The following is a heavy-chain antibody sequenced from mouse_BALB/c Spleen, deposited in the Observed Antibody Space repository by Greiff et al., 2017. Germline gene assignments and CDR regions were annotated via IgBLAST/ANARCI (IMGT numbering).Heavy chain of an antibody. CDR2: INPSSGYT. D-gene: IGHD2-10*02. Sequence: VQGVESAAELARPGASVKMSCKASGYTFTSYTMHWVKQRPGQGLEWIGYINPSSGYTEYNQKFKDKTTLTADKSSSTAYMQLSSLTSEDSAVYYCARQYGNYRYYYAMDYWGQGTSVTVSS. J-gene: IGHJ4*01. CDR1: GYTFTSYT. V-gene: IGHV1-4*02. CDR3: ARQYGNYRYYYAMDY.